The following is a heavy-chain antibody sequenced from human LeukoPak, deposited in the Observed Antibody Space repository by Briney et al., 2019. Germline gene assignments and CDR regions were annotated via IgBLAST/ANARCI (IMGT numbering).Heavy chain of an antibody. CDR1: GGSISSSTYY. D-gene: IGHD6-13*01. V-gene: IGHV4-39*07. Sequence: PSETLSLTCTVSGGSISSSTYYWGWIRQPPGKGLQWIGSIYDSGSTYSNPSLKSRVTTSVDTSKNQFSLRLSSVTAADTAVYYCARSPRTLAAAGSPSSHYFDYWGQGTLVTVSS. CDR2: IYDSGST. CDR3: ARSPRTLAAAGSPSSHYFDY. J-gene: IGHJ4*02.